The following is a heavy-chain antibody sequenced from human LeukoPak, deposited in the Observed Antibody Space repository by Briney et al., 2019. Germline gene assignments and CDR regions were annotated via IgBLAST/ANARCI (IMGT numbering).Heavy chain of an antibody. CDR1: GYSFTNYY. Sequence: GASVKVSFKASGYSFTNYYLHWVRQAPGQGLEYMGIINPSGGSSGGSTTYAQKFQGRVTMTRDTSTSTVYMELSNLRSEDTAVYYCARGGYIYGSFDNWGQGTLATVSS. CDR2: INPSGGSSGGST. V-gene: IGHV1-46*01. J-gene: IGHJ4*02. CDR3: ARGGYIYGSFDN. D-gene: IGHD5-18*01.